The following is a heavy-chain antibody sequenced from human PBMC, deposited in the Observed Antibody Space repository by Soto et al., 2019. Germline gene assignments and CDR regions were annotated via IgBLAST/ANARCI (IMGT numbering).Heavy chain of an antibody. CDR2: ISSSGSTI. V-gene: IGHV3-48*03. CDR3: AREGTVVTEDDFDI. D-gene: IGHD2-15*01. Sequence: GGSLRLSCAASGFTFSSYEMNWVRQAPGKGLEWVSYISSSGSTIYYADSVKGRFTISRDNAKNSLYLQMNSLRAEDTAVYYCAREGTVVTEDDFDIWGQGTMVTVSS. CDR1: GFTFSSYE. J-gene: IGHJ3*02.